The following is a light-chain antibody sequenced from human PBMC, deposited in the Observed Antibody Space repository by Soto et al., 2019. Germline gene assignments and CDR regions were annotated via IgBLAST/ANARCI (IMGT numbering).Light chain of an antibody. V-gene: IGLV1-40*01. CDR3: QSYDSSLSGWV. Sequence: QSVLTQPPSVSGAPGQRVTISCTGSSSNIGAGYDVHWYQQLPGTAPKLLIYGNSNRPSGVPDRFSASKSGTSASLAITGVQAEDDADYYCQSYDSSLSGWVFGGGTTVTVL. CDR2: GNS. J-gene: IGLJ3*02. CDR1: SSNIGAGYD.